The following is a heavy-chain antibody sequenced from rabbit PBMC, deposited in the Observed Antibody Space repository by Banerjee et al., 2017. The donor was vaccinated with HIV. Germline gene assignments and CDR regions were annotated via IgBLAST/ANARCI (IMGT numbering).Heavy chain of an antibody. V-gene: IGHV1S45*01. D-gene: IGHD8-1*01. Sequence: QEQLVESGGGLVQPGGSLKLSCKASGFSFSNKYVMCWVRQAPGKGLEWIGCIYTGTGSTWYASWAKGRFTISKTSSTTVTLQMTSLTAADTASYFCARDRYAGSTYPYYFNLWGQGTLVTVS. CDR1: GFSFSNKYV. CDR3: ARDRYAGSTYPYYFNL. CDR2: IYTGTGST. J-gene: IGHJ4*01.